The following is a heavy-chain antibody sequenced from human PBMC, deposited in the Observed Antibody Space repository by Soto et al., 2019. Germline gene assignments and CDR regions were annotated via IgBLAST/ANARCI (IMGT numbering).Heavy chain of an antibody. J-gene: IGHJ6*02. V-gene: IGHV3-7*03. CDR3: ATFSRT. CDR1: GVTFSSFA. Sequence: VGSLRLSCVASGVTFSSFAMSWVRQAPGKGLEWVAEIDGDGTGKYYPDSVKGRFTISRDNAKGSVYLQMNSLRAEDTAVYYCATFSRTWGQGTTVTVSS. D-gene: IGHD6-13*01. CDR2: IDGDGTGK.